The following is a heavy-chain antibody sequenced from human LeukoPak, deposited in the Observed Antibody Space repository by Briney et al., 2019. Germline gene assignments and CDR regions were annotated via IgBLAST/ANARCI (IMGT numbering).Heavy chain of an antibody. CDR3: ARESGIAVAGIVDY. CDR2: ISAYNGNT. Sequence: GASVKVSCKASGYTFTSYGISWVRQAPGQGLEWMGWISAYNGNTNYAQKLQGRVTMTTDTSTSTAYMELRSLRSDDTAVYYCARESGIAVAGIVDYWGQGTLVTVSP. J-gene: IGHJ4*02. D-gene: IGHD6-19*01. CDR1: GYTFTSYG. V-gene: IGHV1-18*01.